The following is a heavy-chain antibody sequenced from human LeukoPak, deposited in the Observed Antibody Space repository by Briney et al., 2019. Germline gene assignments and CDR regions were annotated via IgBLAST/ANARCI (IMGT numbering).Heavy chain of an antibody. Sequence: GGSLRLSCAASGFTFSSYAMSWVRQAPGKGLEWVSAISGSGGSTYYADSVKGRFTISRDNSKNTLYLQMNSPRAEDTAVYYCAKDQVHVTMVRDDAFDIWGQGTMVTVSS. V-gene: IGHV3-23*01. J-gene: IGHJ3*02. CDR1: GFTFSSYA. CDR3: AKDQVHVTMVRDDAFDI. CDR2: ISGSGGST. D-gene: IGHD3-10*01.